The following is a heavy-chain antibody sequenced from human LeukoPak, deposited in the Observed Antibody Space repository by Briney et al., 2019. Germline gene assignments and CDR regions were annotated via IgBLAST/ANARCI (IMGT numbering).Heavy chain of an antibody. Sequence: GGSLRLSRAASGXTFSTYWVSWVRQAPGKGLEWVANIKEDGSEINYADSVRGRFTISRDNAKNSLYLQMSSLRAEDTAVYYCARGYTCGYWGQGTLVIVSS. CDR2: IKEDGSEI. D-gene: IGHD5-18*01. CDR1: GXTFSTYW. J-gene: IGHJ4*02. V-gene: IGHV3-7*04. CDR3: ARGYTCGY.